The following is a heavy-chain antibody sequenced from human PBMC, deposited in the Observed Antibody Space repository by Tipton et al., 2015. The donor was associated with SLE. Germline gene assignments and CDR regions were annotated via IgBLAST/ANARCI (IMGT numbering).Heavy chain of an antibody. CDR1: GGSFSDYY. D-gene: IGHD7-27*01. V-gene: IGHV4-34*01. J-gene: IGHJ4*02. CDR2: INHSGST. Sequence: TLSLTCAVYGGSFSDYYWSWIRQPPGKGLEWIGEINHSGSTNYNPSLKSRVTISVDTSKNQFSLKLSSATAADTAVYYCASERTGGYFDYWGQGTLVTVSS. CDR3: ASERTGGYFDY.